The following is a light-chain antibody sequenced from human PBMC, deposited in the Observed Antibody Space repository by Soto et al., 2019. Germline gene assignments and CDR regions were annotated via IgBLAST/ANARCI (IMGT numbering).Light chain of an antibody. CDR1: SSDVGDYNS. CDR2: AVD. Sequence: QSVLTQPRSLSASPGQSVTISCTGTSSDVGDYNSVSWYQHHPGTTPKLMIYAVDKRPSGVPDRFSGSKSGNTASLTISGLQPADEADYYCCSYAATSPVVFGGGTKLTVL. J-gene: IGLJ3*02. V-gene: IGLV2-11*01. CDR3: CSYAATSPVV.